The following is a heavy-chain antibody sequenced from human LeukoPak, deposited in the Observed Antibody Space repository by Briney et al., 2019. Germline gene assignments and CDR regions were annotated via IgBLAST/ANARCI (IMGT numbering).Heavy chain of an antibody. J-gene: IGHJ4*02. CDR3: ARGPSGYHNT. Sequence: PGGSLRLSCAASGFIFSNYAVSWVRQAPGKGPEWVSSISASGGNTDYADSVKGRFTISRDNSKNTLYLQMNSLRAEDTAVYYCARGPSGYHNTGGQGTLVTVSS. V-gene: IGHV3-23*01. CDR2: ISASGGNT. CDR1: GFIFSNYA. D-gene: IGHD5-12*01.